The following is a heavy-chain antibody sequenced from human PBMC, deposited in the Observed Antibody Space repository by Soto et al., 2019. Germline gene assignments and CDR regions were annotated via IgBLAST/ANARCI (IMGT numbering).Heavy chain of an antibody. V-gene: IGHV1-46*01. CDR3: ARGSEYQPTYYYYYMDV. J-gene: IGHJ6*03. CDR1: GYTFTSYY. Sequence: ASVKVSCKASGYTFTSYYMHWVRQAPGQGLEWMGIINPSGGSTSYAQKFQGRVTMTRDTSTSTVYMELSSLRSEDTAVYYCARGSEYQPTYYYYYMDVWGKGTTVTVSS. CDR2: INPSGGST. D-gene: IGHD2-2*01.